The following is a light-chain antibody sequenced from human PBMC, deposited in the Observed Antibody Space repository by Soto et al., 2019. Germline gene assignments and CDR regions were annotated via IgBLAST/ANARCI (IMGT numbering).Light chain of an antibody. CDR2: SNY. CDR3: AALDYSLSRVV. CDR1: SSDIGGNY. J-gene: IGLJ2*01. Sequence: QSVLTQPASASGTPGQRVTISCSGSSSDIGGNYVYWYQQLPGTAPKLLIYSNYQRPSGVPDRFSGSKSGTSASLAISGLRSEDEGDYYCAALDYSLSRVVFGGGTQLNLL. V-gene: IGLV1-47*02.